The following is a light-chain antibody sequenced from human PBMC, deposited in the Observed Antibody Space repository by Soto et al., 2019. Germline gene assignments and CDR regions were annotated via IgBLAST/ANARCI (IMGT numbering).Light chain of an antibody. V-gene: IGLV4-60*03. CDR1: SGHSSYI. Sequence: QLVLTQSSSASASLGSSVKLTCTLSSGHSSYIIAWHQQQPGKAPRYLMKLEGSGSYNKGSGVPDRFSGSSSGADRYLTISNLQSEDEADYYCETWDSNRYVVFGGGTKLTVL. J-gene: IGLJ2*01. CDR2: LEGSGSY. CDR3: ETWDSNRYVV.